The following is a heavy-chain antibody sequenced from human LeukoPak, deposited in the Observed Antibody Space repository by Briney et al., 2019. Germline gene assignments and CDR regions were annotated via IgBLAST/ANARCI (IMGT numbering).Heavy chain of an antibody. J-gene: IGHJ4*02. CDR3: GRVILGEAKSPIDC. Sequence: SETLSLTCAVYGGSFSGYYWGWIRQPPGKGLEWIGVISYSGSTYYNPSLKSRVTISVDTSKNQFSLKLTSVTAADTAVYYCGRVILGEAKSPIDCWGQGTLVTVSS. CDR1: GGSFSGYY. D-gene: IGHD3-10*01. CDR2: ISYSGST. V-gene: IGHV4-34*01.